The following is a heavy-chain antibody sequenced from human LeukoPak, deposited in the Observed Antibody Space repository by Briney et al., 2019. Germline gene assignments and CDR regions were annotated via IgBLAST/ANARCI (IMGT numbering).Heavy chain of an antibody. V-gene: IGHV3-7*01. Sequence: PGGSLRLSCAASGFTFSSYWMNWVRQAPGKGLEWVANIKHDGSEKYYVDSVKGRFTISRDNAKNSLYLQMNSLRAEDTAVYYCARVDYGDYSVHCWGQGTLVTVSS. D-gene: IGHD4-17*01. CDR3: ARVDYGDYSVHC. CDR2: IKHDGSEK. CDR1: GFTFSSYW. J-gene: IGHJ4*02.